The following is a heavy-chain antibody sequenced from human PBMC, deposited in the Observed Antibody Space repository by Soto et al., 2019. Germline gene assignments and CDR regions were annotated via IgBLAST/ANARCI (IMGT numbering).Heavy chain of an antibody. Sequence: EASVKVSCKASGYTFTSYAMHWVRQAPGQRLEWMGWINAGNGNTKYSQKFQGRVTITRDTSASTAYMELSSLRSEDTAVYYCARDQGYCSGGSCYYRYYFDYWGQGTLVTVSS. CDR3: ARDQGYCSGGSCYYRYYFDY. D-gene: IGHD2-15*01. CDR2: INAGNGNT. V-gene: IGHV1-3*01. J-gene: IGHJ4*02. CDR1: GYTFTSYA.